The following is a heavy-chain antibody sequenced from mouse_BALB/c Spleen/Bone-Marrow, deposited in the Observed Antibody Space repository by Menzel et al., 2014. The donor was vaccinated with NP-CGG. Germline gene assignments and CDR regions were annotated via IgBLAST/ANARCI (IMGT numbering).Heavy chain of an antibody. D-gene: IGHD3-3*01. CDR1: GFTFSDYY. CDR3: AGTWEAMDY. CDR2: ISDGGTYT. Sequence: DVQLQESGGGLVKPGGSLKLSCAASGFTFSDYYMYWVRQTPEKRLEWVATISDGGTYTYYPDSVRGRFTISRDNAKNNLYLQMSSLKSEDTAMYYCAGTWEAMDYWGQGTSVTVSS. V-gene: IGHV5-4*02. J-gene: IGHJ4*01.